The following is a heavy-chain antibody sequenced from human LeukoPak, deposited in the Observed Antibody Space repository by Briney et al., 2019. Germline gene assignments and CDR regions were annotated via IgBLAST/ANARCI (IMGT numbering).Heavy chain of an antibody. V-gene: IGHV4-4*02. CDR1: GGSITSSNW. D-gene: IGHD5-12*01. J-gene: IGHJ6*02. CDR3: ARRLYSGYDFDYYGLDV. Sequence: SETLSLTCAVSGGSITSSNWWNWVRQPPGKGLEWIGEIYHSESTSYNPSLKSRVTISVDKSKNQFSLKLSSVTAADTAVYYCARRLYSGYDFDYYGLDVWGQGTTVTVSS. CDR2: IYHSEST.